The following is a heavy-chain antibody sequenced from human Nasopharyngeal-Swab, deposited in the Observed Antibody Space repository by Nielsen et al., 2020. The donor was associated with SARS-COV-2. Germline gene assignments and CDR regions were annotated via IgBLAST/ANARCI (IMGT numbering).Heavy chain of an antibody. Sequence: GESLKISCAASGFTFSSYGMHWVRQAPGKGLEWVAVISYDGSNKYYADSVKGRFTISRDNSKNTLYLQMNSLRAEDTAVYYCARDRTAVALDYWGQGTLVTVSS. CDR2: ISYDGSNK. V-gene: IGHV3-30*03. CDR3: ARDRTAVALDY. J-gene: IGHJ4*02. D-gene: IGHD6-19*01. CDR1: GFTFSSYG.